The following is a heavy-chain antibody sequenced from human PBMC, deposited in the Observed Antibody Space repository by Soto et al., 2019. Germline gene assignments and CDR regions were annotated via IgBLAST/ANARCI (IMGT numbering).Heavy chain of an antibody. CDR2: IIPNFGTT. J-gene: IGHJ4*02. V-gene: IGHV1-69*01. CDR3: ARDVGGVATMRY. D-gene: IGHD3-16*01. Sequence: QVQLVQSEAEVKKPGSSVKVTCKASGGSFSNFVISWVRQAPGQGLEWMGGIIPNFGTTNYAQKFQGKVTITADETTRTAYLELSGLTSEATAVYYCARDVGGVATMRYWGQGTLVTVSS. CDR1: GGSFSNFV.